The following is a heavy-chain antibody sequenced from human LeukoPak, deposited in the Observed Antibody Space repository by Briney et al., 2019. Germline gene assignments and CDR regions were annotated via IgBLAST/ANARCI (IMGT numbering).Heavy chain of an antibody. CDR3: ARWCDSSGYEAFDI. CDR1: GFTVSSNY. CDR2: IYSGGST. V-gene: IGHV3-53*01. D-gene: IGHD3-22*01. J-gene: IGHJ3*02. Sequence: GGSLRLSCAASGFTVSSNYMSWVRQAPGKGLEWVSVIYSGGSTYYADSVKGRFTISRDNSKNTLYLQMNSLRAEDTAVYYCARWCDSSGYEAFDIWGQGTMVTVSS.